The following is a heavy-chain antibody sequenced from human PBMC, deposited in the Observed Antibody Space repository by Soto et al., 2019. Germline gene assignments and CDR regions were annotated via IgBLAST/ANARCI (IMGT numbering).Heavy chain of an antibody. V-gene: IGHV3-9*01. D-gene: IGHD3-10*01. CDR2: ISWNSGSI. Sequence: EVQLVESGGGLVQPGRSLRLSCAASGFTFDDYAMHWVRQAPGKGLEWVSGISWNSGSIGYADSVKGRFTITRDNAKNSVYLQMNSLRAEDTVLYYCAKDGVLLWFGDMDVWGKGTTVTVSS. CDR1: GFTFDDYA. CDR3: AKDGVLLWFGDMDV. J-gene: IGHJ6*03.